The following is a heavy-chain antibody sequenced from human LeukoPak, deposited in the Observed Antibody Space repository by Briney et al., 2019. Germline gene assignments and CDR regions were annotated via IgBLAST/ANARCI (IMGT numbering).Heavy chain of an antibody. D-gene: IGHD3/OR15-3a*01. CDR3: AKVATWTYFDS. Sequence: GSLRLSLAAPQFPFTTLAMSWVPQAPGRGLELVSSIGDSGVPTYYADSVKGRFTISRDNSQNTLYLQMNSLGADDTAVYYCAKVATWTYFDSWGQGTLVTVSS. CDR1: QFPFTTLA. V-gene: IGHV3-23*01. J-gene: IGHJ4*02. CDR2: IGDSGVPT.